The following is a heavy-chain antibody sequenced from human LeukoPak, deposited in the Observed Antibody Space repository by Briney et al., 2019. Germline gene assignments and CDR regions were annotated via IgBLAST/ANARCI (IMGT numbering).Heavy chain of an antibody. Sequence: GGSLRLSCGASGFTFSSKSMNWVRQAPGKGLEWVSSISSSSSYIYYADSVKGRFTISRDNAKNSLYLQMNSLRAEDTAVYYCARAPTPGDREYYFDYWGQGTLVTVSS. CDR3: ARAPTPGDREYYFDY. CDR1: GFTFSSKS. V-gene: IGHV3-21*01. J-gene: IGHJ4*02. CDR2: ISSSSSYI.